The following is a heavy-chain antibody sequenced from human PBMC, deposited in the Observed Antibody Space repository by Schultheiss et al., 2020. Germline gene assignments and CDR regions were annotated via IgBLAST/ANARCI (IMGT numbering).Heavy chain of an antibody. V-gene: IGHV4-39*01. CDR1: GGSISSDNYY. CDR3: ARHSSGWSGDWFDP. D-gene: IGHD6-19*01. J-gene: IGHJ5*02. CDR2: INYSGST. Sequence: SETLSLTCTVSGGSISSDNYYWGWIRQSPGKGLEWIANINYSGSTYYNPSLKSRVTISVDTSKNQFSLKLSSVTAADTAVYYCARHSSGWSGDWFDPWGQGTLVTVSS.